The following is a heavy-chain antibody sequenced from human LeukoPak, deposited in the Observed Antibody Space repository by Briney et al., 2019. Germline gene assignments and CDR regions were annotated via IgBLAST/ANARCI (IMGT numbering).Heavy chain of an antibody. Sequence: ASVKVSCKASGYTFTSYGISWVRRAPGQGLEWMGWISAYNGNTNYAQKLQGRVTMTTDTSTSTAYMELRSLRSDDTAVYYCARRGAYYYDSSGYYYGGLDIWGQGTMVTVSS. CDR1: GYTFTSYG. CDR3: ARRGAYYYDSSGYYYGGLDI. CDR2: ISAYNGNT. V-gene: IGHV1-18*01. D-gene: IGHD3-22*01. J-gene: IGHJ3*02.